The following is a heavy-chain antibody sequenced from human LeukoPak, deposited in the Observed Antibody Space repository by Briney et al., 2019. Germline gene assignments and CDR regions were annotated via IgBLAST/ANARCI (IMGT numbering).Heavy chain of an antibody. Sequence: GGSLRLSCAASGFTFSSYNMNWVRQAPGKGLEWVSFITSSSSYIYYADSVKGRFTISRDNATNSLYLQMNSLRAEDTAVYYCARDPYSGSYGDYYYYYMDLWGQGTTVTISS. J-gene: IGHJ6*03. CDR1: GFTFSSYN. CDR2: ITSSSSYI. V-gene: IGHV3-21*01. D-gene: IGHD1-26*01. CDR3: ARDPYSGSYGDYYYYYMDL.